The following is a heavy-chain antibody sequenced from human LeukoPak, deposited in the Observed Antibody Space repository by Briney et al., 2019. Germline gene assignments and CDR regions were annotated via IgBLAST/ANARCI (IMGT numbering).Heavy chain of an antibody. CDR3: ARDTFDI. J-gene: IGHJ3*02. CDR1: GGSISSGGYF. CDR2: FYASGST. Sequence: SQTLSLTCTVSGGSISSGGYFWSWIRQPAGKGLEWIGRFYASGSTNYNPSLQSRVTISVDTSKNQFSLKLTSVTAADTAVYYCARDTFDIWGQGTMATVSS. V-gene: IGHV4-61*02.